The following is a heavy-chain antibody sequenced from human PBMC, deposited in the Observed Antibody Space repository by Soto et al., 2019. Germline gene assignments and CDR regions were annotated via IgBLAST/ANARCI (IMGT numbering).Heavy chain of an antibody. J-gene: IGHJ4*02. V-gene: IGHV6-1*01. Sequence: SPTLSLTCAISGDSVSSNSAAWIWIRQSPSRGLEWLGRTYYRSKWYYEYAVSVKSRITINPDTSKNQLSLQLKSVTPEDTAVYYCGRDGSRSYYFDYWGQGTLVTVSS. CDR2: TYYRSKWYY. CDR3: GRDGSRSYYFDY. CDR1: GDSVSSNSAA. D-gene: IGHD3-10*01.